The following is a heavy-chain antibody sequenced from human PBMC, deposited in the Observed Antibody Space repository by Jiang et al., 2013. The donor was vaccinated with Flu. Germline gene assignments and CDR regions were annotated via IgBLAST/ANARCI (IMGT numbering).Heavy chain of an antibody. V-gene: IGHV4-38-2*01. J-gene: IGHJ3*02. D-gene: IGHD6-13*01. CDR3: ARPWRQQLVNDAFDI. Sequence: EWIGSIYHSGSTYYSRPSKSRVTISVDTSKNQFSLKLSSVTAADTAVYYCARPWRQQLVNDAFDIWGQGTMITVSS. CDR2: IYHSGST.